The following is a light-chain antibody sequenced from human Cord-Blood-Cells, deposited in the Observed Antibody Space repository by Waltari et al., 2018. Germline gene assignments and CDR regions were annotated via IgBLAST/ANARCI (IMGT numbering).Light chain of an antibody. CDR1: QSVSSN. CDR3: QQYNNWPPIT. Sequence: EIVMTQSPANLSVSPGERATLSCRASQSVSSNLAWYQQKPGQAPSLLIYGAATRATGIPARFRGSGSGTECTLTISSLQSEDFAVYYCQQYNNWPPITVGQGTRLEIK. CDR2: GAA. V-gene: IGKV3-15*01. J-gene: IGKJ5*01.